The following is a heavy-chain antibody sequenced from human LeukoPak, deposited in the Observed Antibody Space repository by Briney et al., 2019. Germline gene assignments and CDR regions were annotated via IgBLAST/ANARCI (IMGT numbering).Heavy chain of an antibody. D-gene: IGHD2-2*01. Sequence: SETLSLTCAVYGGSFSGYYWSWIRQPPGKGLEWMGEINLSGSTNYNPSLTSRVTLSVDTSKTQFSLMLTSVTAADTAVYYCARGGLYCSSSSCTPDWFDPWGQGTLVTVSS. V-gene: IGHV4-34*01. CDR1: GGSFSGYY. CDR3: ARGGLYCSSSSCTPDWFDP. CDR2: INLSGST. J-gene: IGHJ5*02.